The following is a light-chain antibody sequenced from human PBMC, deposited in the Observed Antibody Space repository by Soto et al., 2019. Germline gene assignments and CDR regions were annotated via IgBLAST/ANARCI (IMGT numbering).Light chain of an antibody. Sequence: EIVMTQSPATLSVSPGERATLSCRASQSVSSNLAWYQKKPGQAPRLLLYGASTTATGIPARFSGSGSGTEFTITISSLQSEDFAVYYCQQYNNWPPPITCGQGTRLEIK. J-gene: IGKJ5*01. CDR1: QSVSSN. V-gene: IGKV3-15*01. CDR2: GAS. CDR3: QQYNNWPPPIT.